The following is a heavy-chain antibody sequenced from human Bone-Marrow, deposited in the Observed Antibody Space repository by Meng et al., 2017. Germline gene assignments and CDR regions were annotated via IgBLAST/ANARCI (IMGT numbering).Heavy chain of an antibody. CDR2: ISGSGGST. CDR3: ARQVGPNY. Sequence: VQLVVAGGDLVQPGGFLRLSCAASAFTFSNYAMIWVRRAPGKGLEWVSAISGSGGSTYYPDSVKGRFTISRDNSKNTLFLQMNSLRVEDTAIYYCARQVGPNYWGQGTLVTVSS. CDR1: AFTFSNYA. V-gene: IGHV3-23*04. J-gene: IGHJ4*02. D-gene: IGHD1-26*01.